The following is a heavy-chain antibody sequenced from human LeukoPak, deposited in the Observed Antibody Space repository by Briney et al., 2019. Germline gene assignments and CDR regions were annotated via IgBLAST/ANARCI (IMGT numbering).Heavy chain of an antibody. J-gene: IGHJ6*02. CDR2: ISYDGSNK. V-gene: IGHV3-30*18. CDR1: GFTFSSSA. Sequence: SGGSLRLSCAASGFTFSSSAVSWVRQAPGKGLEWVAIISYDGSNKYYVDSVKGRFTISRDNSKNTLYLQVNSLRAEDTAVYYCAKDHSGNAGSYYYYAMDVWGQGTTVAVSS. CDR3: AKDHSGNAGSYYYYAMDV.